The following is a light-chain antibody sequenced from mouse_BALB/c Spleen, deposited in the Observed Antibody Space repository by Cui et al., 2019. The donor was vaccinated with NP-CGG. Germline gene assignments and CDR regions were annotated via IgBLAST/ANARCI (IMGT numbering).Light chain of an antibody. Sequence: QPLVTQESALPTSPGQTVTLTCRSSTGAVTTSNYANWVQEKPDHLFTGLIGGTNNRTPGVPARFSGSLIGDKAALTITGAQTKDEAIYFCALWYSNHWVFGGGTKLTVL. CDR2: GTN. J-gene: IGLJ1*01. CDR1: TGAVTTSNY. CDR3: ALWYSNHWV. V-gene: IGLV1*01.